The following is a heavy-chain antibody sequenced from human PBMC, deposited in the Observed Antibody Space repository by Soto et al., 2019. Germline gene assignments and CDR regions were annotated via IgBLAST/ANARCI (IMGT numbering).Heavy chain of an antibody. J-gene: IGHJ4*02. D-gene: IGHD4-17*01. V-gene: IGHV4-30-2*01. Sequence: TLSLTCTVSGGSVSSGGYSWSWIGQPPGKGLEWIGYLYDGGSTYSNPSLKSRVIMSVDRSKNRFSLNLRSVTAADTAVYQCARTPVNQIFEHWGQGALVT. CDR3: ARTPVNQIFEH. CDR2: LYDGGST. CDR1: GGSVSSGGYS.